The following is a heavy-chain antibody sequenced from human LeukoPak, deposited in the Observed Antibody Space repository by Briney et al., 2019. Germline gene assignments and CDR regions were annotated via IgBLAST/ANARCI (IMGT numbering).Heavy chain of an antibody. Sequence: GGSLRLSCAASGFTFSSYAMSWVRQAPGKGLEWVSTSTDTTYYADSVKGRFTISRDTSKNTLFMQMNSLRAADTAVYYCAKGLKGCSGSSCYYFFDFWGQGALITVSS. CDR3: AKGLKGCSGSSCYYFFDF. D-gene: IGHD2-15*01. CDR1: GFTFSSYA. V-gene: IGHV3-23*01. J-gene: IGHJ4*02. CDR2: STDTT.